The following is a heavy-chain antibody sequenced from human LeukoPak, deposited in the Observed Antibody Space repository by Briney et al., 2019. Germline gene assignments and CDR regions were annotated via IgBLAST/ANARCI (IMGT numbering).Heavy chain of an antibody. D-gene: IGHD1-26*01. V-gene: IGHV3-30*04. J-gene: IGHJ4*02. CDR3: ARGAQRGFDY. CDR1: GFTFSSYA. Sequence: GGSLRLSCAASGFTFSSYAILWVRQAPGKGLEWVAVISYDGSNKYYADSVKGRFTISRDNSKNTLYLQMNSLRGEDTAVYYCARGAQRGFDYWGQGTLVTVSS. CDR2: ISYDGSNK.